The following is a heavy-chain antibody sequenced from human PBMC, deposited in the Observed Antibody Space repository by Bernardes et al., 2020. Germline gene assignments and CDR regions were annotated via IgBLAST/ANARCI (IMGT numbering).Heavy chain of an antibody. CDR1: GFTFTDYW. CDR3: ARANNLVY. V-gene: IGHV3-7*01. J-gene: IGHJ4*02. CDR2: IDRDGSRV. Sequence: GGSLRLSCAASGFTFTDYWMNWVRLAPGKGLEWVANIDRDGSRVNYVDSVKGRFTISRDNAKNLVYLQMNTLRADDTAVYYCARANNLVYWGQGIQVTVSS.